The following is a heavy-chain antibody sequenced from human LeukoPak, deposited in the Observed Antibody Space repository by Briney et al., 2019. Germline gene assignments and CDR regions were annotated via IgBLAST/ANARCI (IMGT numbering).Heavy chain of an antibody. CDR2: ISGSGGST. Sequence: GGSLRLSCAASGFTFSSYAMSWVRQAPGKGLEWVSAISGSGGSTYYADSVKGRFTISRDNSKNTLYLQMNSLRAEDTAVYYCATRNYYDSSGYYEYYFDFWGQGTLVTVSS. V-gene: IGHV3-23*01. CDR3: ATRNYYDSSGYYEYYFDF. CDR1: GFTFSSYA. J-gene: IGHJ4*02. D-gene: IGHD3-22*01.